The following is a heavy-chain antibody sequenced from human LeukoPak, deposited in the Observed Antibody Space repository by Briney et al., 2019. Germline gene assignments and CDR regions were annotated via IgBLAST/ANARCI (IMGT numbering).Heavy chain of an antibody. CDR2: ISSSSSYI. CDR3: ARKGYCSGGSCYPDEHCGMDV. Sequence: PGGSLRLSCAASGFTFSSYSMNWVRQAPGKGLEWVSSISSSSSYIYYADSVKGRFTISRDNAKNSLYLQMNSLRAEDTAVYYCARKGYCSGGSCYPDEHCGMDVWGQGTTVTVSS. V-gene: IGHV3-21*01. J-gene: IGHJ6*02. D-gene: IGHD2-15*01. CDR1: GFTFSSYS.